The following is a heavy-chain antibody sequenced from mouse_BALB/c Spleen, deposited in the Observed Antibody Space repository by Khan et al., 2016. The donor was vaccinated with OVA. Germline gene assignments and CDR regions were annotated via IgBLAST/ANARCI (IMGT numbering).Heavy chain of an antibody. V-gene: IGHV9-3-1*01. CDR3: ARVGYSGTMDY. D-gene: IGHD2-14*01. CDR1: GYTFTNNG. CDR2: INTYTGEP. Sequence: QIQLVQSGPEPKKPGETVKISCRASGYTFTNNGMNWVKQAPGKGLKWMGWINTYTGEPTYADDFKGRFAFSLETSASTAFLQINNLKKEDTATYFCARVGYSGTMDYWGQGTSVTVSS. J-gene: IGHJ4*01.